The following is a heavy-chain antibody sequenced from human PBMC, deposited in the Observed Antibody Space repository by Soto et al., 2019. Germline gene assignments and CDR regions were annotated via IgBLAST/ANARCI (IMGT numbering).Heavy chain of an antibody. CDR1: GFIFTSYA. J-gene: IGHJ6*02. D-gene: IGHD4-4*01. V-gene: IGHV3-30*03. Sequence: PGGALRLSCAASGFIFTSYAMHCVRQAPGKGLEWMALILHDGSAEYYADSVKGRFTISRDNSKNTLYLQMNSLTAEDTAVYYCARSRDGYSFYFYYGMDGWGQGTTVTVSS. CDR2: ILHDGSAE. CDR3: ARSRDGYSFYFYYGMDG.